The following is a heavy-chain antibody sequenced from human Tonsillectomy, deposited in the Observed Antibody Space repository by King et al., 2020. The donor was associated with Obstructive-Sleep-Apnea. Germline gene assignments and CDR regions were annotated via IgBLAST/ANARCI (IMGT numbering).Heavy chain of an antibody. CDR1: GFTFGDYA. J-gene: IGHJ4*02. V-gene: IGHV3-49*03. D-gene: IGHD2-2*01. Sequence: VQLVESGGGLVQPGRSLRLSCTASGFTFGDYAVSWFRQAPGKGLEWVGLVRSKAYGGTTEYAASVKGSFTISRDDSKSIAYLQMNSLKTEDTAVYYCTSAGRYCSSTSCLYFDYWGQGTLVTVSS. CDR2: VRSKAYGGTT. CDR3: TSAGRYCSSTSCLYFDY.